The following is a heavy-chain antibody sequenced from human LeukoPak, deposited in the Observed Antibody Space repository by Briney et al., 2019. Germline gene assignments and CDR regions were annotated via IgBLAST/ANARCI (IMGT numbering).Heavy chain of an antibody. D-gene: IGHD2-15*01. CDR1: GYTFTGYY. Sequence: ASVKVSCKASGYTFTGYYMHWVRQAPGQGLEWMGIINPSGGSTSYAQKFQGRVTMTRDMSTSTAYMELRSLRSDNTAVYYCARDAFSENYCSGGSCSSYYWGQGTLVTVSS. V-gene: IGHV1-46*01. CDR3: ARDAFSENYCSGGSCSSYY. J-gene: IGHJ4*02. CDR2: INPSGGST.